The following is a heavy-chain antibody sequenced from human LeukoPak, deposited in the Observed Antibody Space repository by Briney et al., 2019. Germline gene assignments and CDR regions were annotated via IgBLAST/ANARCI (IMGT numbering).Heavy chain of an antibody. V-gene: IGHV4-39*07. D-gene: IGHD3-3*01. J-gene: IGHJ5*02. CDR2: IYYSGST. Sequence: PSETLSLTCTVSGGSISSSSYSWGWIRQPPGKGLEWIGSIYYSGSTNYNPSLKSRVTISVDTSKNQFSLKLSSVTAADTAVYYCARGEDTIFGVVTRADWFDPWGQGTLVTVSS. CDR3: ARGEDTIFGVVTRADWFDP. CDR1: GGSISSSSYS.